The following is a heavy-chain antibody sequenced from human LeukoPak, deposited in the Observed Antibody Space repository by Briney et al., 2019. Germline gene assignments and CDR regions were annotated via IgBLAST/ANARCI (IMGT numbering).Heavy chain of an antibody. J-gene: IGHJ4*02. D-gene: IGHD5/OR15-5a*01. Sequence: PSETLSLTCTVSGGSISSSSYYWGWIRQSPGKGLEWIGSIYSGRTTYYNPSLNNRVTISVVTSKNQFSLQLNSVTAADTSVYYCVRHDGRGGSTMGALDSWGQGSLVTVSS. CDR1: GGSISSSSYY. CDR3: VRHDGRGGSTMGALDS. CDR2: IYSGRTT. V-gene: IGHV4-39*01.